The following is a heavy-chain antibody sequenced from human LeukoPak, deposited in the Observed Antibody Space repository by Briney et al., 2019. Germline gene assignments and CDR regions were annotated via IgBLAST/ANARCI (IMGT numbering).Heavy chain of an antibody. Sequence: SETLSLTCTVSGGSISSYYWSWIRQPPGKGLEWIGYMYYSGSTNYNPSLKSRLAISVDTSMNQFSLKLSSVTAADTAVYYCARMTDFGVVIAHFDYWGQGTLVTVSS. V-gene: IGHV4-59*12. D-gene: IGHD3-3*01. CDR3: ARMTDFGVVIAHFDY. CDR1: GGSISSYY. CDR2: MYYSGST. J-gene: IGHJ4*02.